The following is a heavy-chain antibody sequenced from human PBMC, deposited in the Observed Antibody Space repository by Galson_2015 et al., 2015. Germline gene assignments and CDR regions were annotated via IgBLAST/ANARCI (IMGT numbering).Heavy chain of an antibody. V-gene: IGHV3-23*01. CDR3: ATWGRSRWDCLGGRCQVNF. CDR1: GFTFSSYG. Sequence: SLRLSCATSGFTFSSYGMTWVRQAPGKGLEWVSGISGSGGDTYYADSVKGRFTISRDNSKNVVYLQMSSLRVEDTAIYYCATWGRSRWDCLGGRCQVNFWVRGTLVSVSS. J-gene: IGHJ4*02. D-gene: IGHD2-15*01. CDR2: ISGSGGDT.